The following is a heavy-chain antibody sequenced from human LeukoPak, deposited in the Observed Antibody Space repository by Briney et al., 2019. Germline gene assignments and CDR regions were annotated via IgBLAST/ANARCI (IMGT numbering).Heavy chain of an antibody. J-gene: IGHJ3*02. V-gene: IGHV3-23*01. D-gene: IGHD5-24*01. CDR2: ITGSGGST. CDR3: AKGWI. CDR1: GFTFSSYA. Sequence: GGSLRLSCAASGFTFSSYAMTWVRQAPGRGLEWVSGITGSGGSTHYADSVKGRFTISRDNSKNTLYLQMNSPRAEDTAIYYCAKGWIWGQGTMVTVSS.